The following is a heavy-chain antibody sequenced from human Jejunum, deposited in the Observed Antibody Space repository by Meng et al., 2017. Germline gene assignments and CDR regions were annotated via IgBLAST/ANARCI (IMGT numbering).Heavy chain of an antibody. Sequence: GESLKISCAASGFPFGSHWMNWVRQAPGKGLEWVANMNPDGSVKRYVDSVKDRFTISRDNAKNSMYLQMNSLRVEDTAVYYCLGGAEYWGQGTLVTVSS. CDR2: MNPDGSVK. V-gene: IGHV3-7*01. D-gene: IGHD3-16*01. CDR3: LGGAEY. CDR1: GFPFGSHW. J-gene: IGHJ4*02.